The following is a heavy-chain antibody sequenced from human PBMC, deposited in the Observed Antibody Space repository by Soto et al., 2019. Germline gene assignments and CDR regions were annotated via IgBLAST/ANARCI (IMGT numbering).Heavy chain of an antibody. CDR1: GFTFSSYE. D-gene: IGHD2-21*01. Sequence: GGSLRLSCAAYGFTFSSYEMNWVRQAPGKGLEWVSYISSSGRTIYYADSVKGRFAISRDNAKNSLFLQMNSLRADDSAIYYCARVISGPIDYWGQGTLVTVSS. CDR2: ISSSGRTI. CDR3: ARVISGPIDY. J-gene: IGHJ4*02. V-gene: IGHV3-48*03.